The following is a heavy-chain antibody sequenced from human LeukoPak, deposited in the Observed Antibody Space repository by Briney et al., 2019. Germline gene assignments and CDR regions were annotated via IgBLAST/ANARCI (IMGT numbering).Heavy chain of an antibody. Sequence: SGGGVVQPGRSLRLSCEASGFTFATYGMHWVRQAPGKGLEWVAFISYDGNKKYDGDSVKGRFTVSRDNSENTLYLQMNSLRADDSAVYFCGKGGYYDVWSAYDHWGQGTLVSVSS. D-gene: IGHD3-3*01. CDR3: GKGGYYDVWSAYDH. J-gene: IGHJ4*02. CDR1: GFTFATYG. CDR2: ISYDGNKK. V-gene: IGHV3-30*18.